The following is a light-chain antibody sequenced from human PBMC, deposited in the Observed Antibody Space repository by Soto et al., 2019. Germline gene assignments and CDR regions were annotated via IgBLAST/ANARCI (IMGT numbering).Light chain of an antibody. CDR3: AALEDSLGGYVV. Sequence: QSVLTQPPSASGTPGQRVTISCSGSSSNIGSNYLYWYQQLPGTAPKLLIYRNNQRPSGVPDRFSGSKSGTSASLAISGLRSEDEADLYWAALEDSLGGYVVFGGGTKVTVL. CDR1: SSNIGSNY. CDR2: RNN. V-gene: IGLV1-47*01. J-gene: IGLJ2*01.